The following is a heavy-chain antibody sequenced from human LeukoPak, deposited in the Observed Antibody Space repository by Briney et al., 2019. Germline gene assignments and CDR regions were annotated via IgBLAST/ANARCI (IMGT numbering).Heavy chain of an antibody. CDR3: ARVSRPWLAWHFDL. Sequence: SETLSLTCAVYGGSFSGYYWSWIRQPPGKGLEWIGEINHSGSTNYNPSLKSRVTISVDTSKNQFSLKLSSVTAADTAVYYCARVSRPWLAWHFDLWGRGTLVTVSS. V-gene: IGHV4-34*01. J-gene: IGHJ2*01. D-gene: IGHD3-9*01. CDR2: INHSGST. CDR1: GGSFSGYY.